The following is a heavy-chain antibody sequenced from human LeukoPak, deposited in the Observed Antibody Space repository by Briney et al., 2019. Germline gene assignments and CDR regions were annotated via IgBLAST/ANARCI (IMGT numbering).Heavy chain of an antibody. V-gene: IGHV3-21*01. CDR3: ARASQYYYGSGSYPVGSMRSGYFDY. CDR1: GFTFSSYS. J-gene: IGHJ4*02. Sequence: PGGSLRLSCAASGFTFSSYSMNWVRQAPGKGLEWVSSISSSSSYIYYADSVKGRFTISRDNAKNSLYLQMNSLRAEDTAVYYCARASQYYYGSGSYPVGSMRSGYFDYWGQGTLVTVSS. D-gene: IGHD3-10*01. CDR2: ISSSSSYI.